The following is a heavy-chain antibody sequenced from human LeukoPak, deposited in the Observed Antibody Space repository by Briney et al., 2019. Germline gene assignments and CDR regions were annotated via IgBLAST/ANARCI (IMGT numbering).Heavy chain of an antibody. V-gene: IGHV1-8*01. CDR1: GYTFTSYD. D-gene: IGHD3-10*01. J-gene: IGHJ6*02. Sequence: ASVKVSCKASGYTFTSYDINWVRQAPGQGLEWMGWMNPNSGNTGYAQKFQGRVTMTRNTSISTAYMELSSLRSADTAVYYCARGGVPPPDNYYYYGMDVWGQGTTVTVSS. CDR2: MNPNSGNT. CDR3: ARGGVPPPDNYYYYGMDV.